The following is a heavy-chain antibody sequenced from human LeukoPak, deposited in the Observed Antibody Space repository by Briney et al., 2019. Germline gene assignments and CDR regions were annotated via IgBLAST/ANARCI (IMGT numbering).Heavy chain of an antibody. CDR3: ARHVTYYYDSSGYYPDY. CDR1: GYNFTSYW. V-gene: IGHV5-51*01. CDR2: IYPGDSDT. Sequence: GESLKISCKGSGYNFTSYWIGWVRQMPGKGLEWMGIIYPGDSDTRYSPSFQGQVTISADKSISTAYLQWSTLKASDTAMYYCARHVTYYYDSSGYYPDYWGQGTLVTVSS. D-gene: IGHD3-22*01. J-gene: IGHJ4*02.